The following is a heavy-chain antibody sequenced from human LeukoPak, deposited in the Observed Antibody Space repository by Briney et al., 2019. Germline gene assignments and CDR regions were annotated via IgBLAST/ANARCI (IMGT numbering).Heavy chain of an antibody. V-gene: IGHV3-30*04. CDR3: ARPLAREYYYYMDV. D-gene: IGHD3-3*02. J-gene: IGHJ6*03. CDR1: GFTFSSYA. CDR2: ISYDGSNK. Sequence: GGSLRLSCAASGFTFSSYAMHWVRQAPGKGLEWVAVISYDGSNKYYADSVKGRFTISRDNSKNTLYLQMNSLRAEDTAVYYCARPLAREYYYYMDVWGKGTTVTVSS.